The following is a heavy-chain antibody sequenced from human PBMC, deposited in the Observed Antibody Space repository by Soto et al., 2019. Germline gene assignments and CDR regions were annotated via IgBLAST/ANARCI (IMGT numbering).Heavy chain of an antibody. CDR1: GGTFSSYA. D-gene: IGHD2-15*01. CDR3: ARDQYCSGGSCYHYYYYYGMDV. J-gene: IGHJ6*02. CDR2: IIPIFGTA. Sequence: QVQLVQSGAAVKKPGSSVKVSCKASGGTFSSYAISWVRQAPGQGLEWMGGIIPIFGTANYAQKFQGRVTITADESTSTAYMELGSLRSEDTAVYYCARDQYCSGGSCYHYYYYYGMDVWGQGTTVTVSS. V-gene: IGHV1-69*12.